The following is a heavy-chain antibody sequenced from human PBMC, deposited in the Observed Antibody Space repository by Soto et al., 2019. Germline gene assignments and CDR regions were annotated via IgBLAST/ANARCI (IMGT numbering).Heavy chain of an antibody. V-gene: IGHV3-11*01. CDR3: ERGPELDV. Sequence: GGSLRLSCAASGFTFSDYYMSWDRQAPGKGLEWISYIGGSGAPYYAASVKGRFTISRDSAKNSLYLQMNSLSVEDTAVNYCERGPELDVWGKGTTVTVSS. D-gene: IGHD1-26*01. J-gene: IGHJ6*04. CDR2: IGGSGAP. CDR1: GFTFSDYY.